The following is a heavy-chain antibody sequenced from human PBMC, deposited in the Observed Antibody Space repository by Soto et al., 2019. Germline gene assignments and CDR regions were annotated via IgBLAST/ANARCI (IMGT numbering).Heavy chain of an antibody. CDR3: AKDPYSSSDTPNY. CDR2: ISGGGGST. Sequence: EVPLLESGGGLVQPGGSPRLSCTASGFTFSSHAMSWVRQAPGKGLEWVSAISGGGGSTYYADSVKGRFTISRDNSKNTLYLQMNSLRAEDTAVYYCAKDPYSSSDTPNYWGQGTLVTVSS. J-gene: IGHJ4*02. D-gene: IGHD6-6*01. V-gene: IGHV3-23*01. CDR1: GFTFSSHA.